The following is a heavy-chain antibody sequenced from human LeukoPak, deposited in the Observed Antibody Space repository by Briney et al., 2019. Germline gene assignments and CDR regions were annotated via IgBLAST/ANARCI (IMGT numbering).Heavy chain of an antibody. V-gene: IGHV1-69*04. CDR1: GGTFSSYA. D-gene: IGHD6-19*01. CDR3: AREGYSSGWYYEYFDL. Sequence: ASVKVSCKASGGTFSSYAISWVRQAPGQGLEWMGRIIPILGIANYAQKFQGRVTITADKSTSTAYMELSSLRSDDTAVYYCAREGYSSGWYYEYFDLWGRGTLVTVSS. CDR2: IIPILGIA. J-gene: IGHJ2*01.